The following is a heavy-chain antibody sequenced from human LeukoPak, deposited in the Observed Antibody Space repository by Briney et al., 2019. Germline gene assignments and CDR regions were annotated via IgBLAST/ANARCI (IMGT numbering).Heavy chain of an antibody. CDR3: AKETPRDGYNYDVFDY. J-gene: IGHJ4*02. D-gene: IGHD5-24*01. Sequence: PGGSLRLSCAASGFTFSSYGMHWVRQAPGKGLEWVAFIRYDGSNKYYADSVKGRFTISRDNSKNTLYLQMNSLRAEDTAVYYCAKETPRDGYNYDVFDYWGQGTLVTVSS. V-gene: IGHV3-30*02. CDR1: GFTFSSYG. CDR2: IRYDGSNK.